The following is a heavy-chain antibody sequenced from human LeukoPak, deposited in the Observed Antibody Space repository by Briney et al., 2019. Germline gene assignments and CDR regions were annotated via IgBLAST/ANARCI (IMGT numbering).Heavy chain of an antibody. Sequence: KTSETLSLTCTVSGGSISSYYWSWIRQPPGKGLEWIGEINHSGSTNYNPSLKSRLTISVDTSKNQFSLRLSSVTAADTAIYYCARHAPVEPPARAFDFWGHGNLV. J-gene: IGHJ4*01. V-gene: IGHV4-34*01. CDR3: ARHAPVEPPARAFDF. D-gene: IGHD2-2*01. CDR2: INHSGST. CDR1: GGSISSYY.